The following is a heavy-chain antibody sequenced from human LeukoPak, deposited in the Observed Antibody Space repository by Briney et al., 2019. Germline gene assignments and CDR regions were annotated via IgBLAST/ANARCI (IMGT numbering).Heavy chain of an antibody. CDR1: GFTFSSYG. Sequence: PGGSLRLSCAASGFTFSSYGMHWVRQAPGKGLEWVAFIRYDGSNKYYADSVKGRFTISRDNSKNTLYLQMNSLRAEDTAVYYCAKDVSKEIVGYMDVWGKGTTVTVSS. V-gene: IGHV3-30*02. J-gene: IGHJ6*03. D-gene: IGHD2-15*01. CDR2: IRYDGSNK. CDR3: AKDVSKEIVGYMDV.